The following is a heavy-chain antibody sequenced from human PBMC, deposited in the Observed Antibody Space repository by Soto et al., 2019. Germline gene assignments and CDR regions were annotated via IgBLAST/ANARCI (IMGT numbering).Heavy chain of an antibody. Sequence: PGESLKISCRTSGYRFTSYWIAWVRQMPGKGLEWMGIIFPSDSDTRYSPSFQGQVTISADRSTSTVFLQWASLKASDTAVYFCSRKDKSGYFNLFDPWGQGTLVTVS. CDR1: GYRFTSYW. CDR3: SRKDKSGYFNLFDP. J-gene: IGHJ5*02. D-gene: IGHD3-22*01. V-gene: IGHV5-51*01. CDR2: IFPSDSDT.